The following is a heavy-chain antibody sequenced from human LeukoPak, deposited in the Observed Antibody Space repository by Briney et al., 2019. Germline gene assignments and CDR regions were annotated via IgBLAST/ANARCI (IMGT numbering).Heavy chain of an antibody. D-gene: IGHD4-17*01. CDR3: ARGKNGDSLFDY. CDR1: GFTFSSYW. Sequence: PGGSLRLSCAASGFTFSSYWMHWVRQAPGKGLVWVSRIDSDGTSTTYADSVKGRFTISRDNAKNTLSLQMNSLRAEDTAVYYCARGKNGDSLFDYWGQGTLVTVSS. V-gene: IGHV3-74*03. CDR2: IDSDGTST. J-gene: IGHJ4*02.